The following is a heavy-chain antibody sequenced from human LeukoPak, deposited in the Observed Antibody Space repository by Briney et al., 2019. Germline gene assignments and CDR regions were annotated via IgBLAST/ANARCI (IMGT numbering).Heavy chain of an antibody. Sequence: GGSLRLSCAAYGFTFSTYWMHWVGQAPGKGLVWVSRINSDGSSTNYADSVKGRFTISRDNAKNTLYLQMNSLRTEDTAVYYCARAQYYDSTTAGGMDVWGQGTTVTVSS. CDR1: GFTFSTYW. CDR2: INSDGSST. D-gene: IGHD3-22*01. J-gene: IGHJ6*02. CDR3: ARAQYYDSTTAGGMDV. V-gene: IGHV3-74*01.